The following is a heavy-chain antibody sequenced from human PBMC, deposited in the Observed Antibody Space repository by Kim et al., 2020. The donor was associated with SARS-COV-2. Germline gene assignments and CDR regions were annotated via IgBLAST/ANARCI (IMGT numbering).Heavy chain of an antibody. CDR2: MSFDGGTI. CDR3: ARGRGYTYGFYD. CDR1: GFSVNNYG. Sequence: GGSLRLSCAASGFSVNNYGMHCVRQAPGKGLEWVTVMSFDGGTIFYADSVKGRFTISRDNSKNTLYLQMNSLTSDDTAVYYCARGRGYTYGFYDWGKGT. D-gene: IGHD5-12*01. V-gene: IGHV3-30-3*01. J-gene: IGHJ4*02.